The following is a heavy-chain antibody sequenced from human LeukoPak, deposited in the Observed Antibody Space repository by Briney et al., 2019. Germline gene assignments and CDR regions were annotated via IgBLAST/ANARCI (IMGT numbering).Heavy chain of an antibody. V-gene: IGHV1-18*01. CDR1: GYTFTSYG. CDR2: ISAYNGNT. D-gene: IGHD3-22*01. CDR3: ARYAGYYYDSSGTFDY. J-gene: IGHJ4*02. Sequence: ASVEVSCKASGYTFTSYGISWVRQAPGQGVEWMGWISAYNGNTNYAQKLQGRVTMTTDTSTSTAYMELRSLRSDDTAVYYCARYAGYYYDSSGTFDYWGQGTLVTVSS.